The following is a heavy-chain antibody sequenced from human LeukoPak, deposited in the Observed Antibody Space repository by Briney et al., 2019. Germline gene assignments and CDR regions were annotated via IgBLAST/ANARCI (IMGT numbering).Heavy chain of an antibody. CDR2: IIPMFGTP. CDR3: ANKRSEETKQHHHGSGSYFNPWYYGMDV. CDR1: GGTFSSYA. D-gene: IGHD3-10*01. Sequence: GASVKVSCKASGGTFSSYAISWVRQAPGQGLEWMGGIIPMFGTPHYAEKFQGRATITADESTSTAYMELSSLRSEDTAVYYCANKRSEETKQHHHGSGSYFNPWYYGMDVWGQGTKVSVSS. J-gene: IGHJ6*02. V-gene: IGHV1-69*01.